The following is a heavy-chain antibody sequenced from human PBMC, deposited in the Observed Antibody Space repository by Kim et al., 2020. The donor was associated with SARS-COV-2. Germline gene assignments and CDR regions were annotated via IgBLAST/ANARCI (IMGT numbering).Heavy chain of an antibody. V-gene: IGHV4-59*08. D-gene: IGHD2-15*01. CDR3: ARLGGNGYFDY. Sequence: SETLSLTCTVSGGSISSYYWSWIRQPPGKGLEWIGYIYYSGSTNYNPSLKSRVTISVDTSKNQFSLKLSSVTAADTAVYYCARLGGNGYFDYWGQGTLGT. CDR2: IYYSGST. CDR1: GGSISSYY. J-gene: IGHJ4*02.